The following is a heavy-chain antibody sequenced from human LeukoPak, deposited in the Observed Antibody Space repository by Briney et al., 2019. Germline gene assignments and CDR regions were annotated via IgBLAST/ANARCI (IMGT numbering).Heavy chain of an antibody. Sequence: SETLSLTCTVPGGSISRYYWSWIRQSPGKRLEWIGYIYSTGSPKFHPSLMSRAAISVDTSKSQFSLSLRSVTAADTAVYYCARHVQWFGESTHGMDVWGQGTTVTVSS. CDR2: IYSTGSP. D-gene: IGHD3-10*01. CDR3: ARHVQWFGESTHGMDV. V-gene: IGHV4-59*08. CDR1: GGSISRYY. J-gene: IGHJ6*01.